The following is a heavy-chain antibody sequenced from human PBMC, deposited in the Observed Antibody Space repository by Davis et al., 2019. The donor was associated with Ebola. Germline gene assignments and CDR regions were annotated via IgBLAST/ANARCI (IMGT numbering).Heavy chain of an antibody. CDR2: INSRNSYT. D-gene: IGHD1/OR15-1a*01. J-gene: IGHJ4*02. CDR3: ARHRFQDKQLDS. CDR1: GYVFTTDW. V-gene: IGHV5-10-1*01. Sequence: PGGSLRLSCQASGYVFTTDWISWVRQMPGKGLEWMGRINSRNSYTNFSQSFEGHVTMSVDKSVSTAYLHWSRLEASDTAIYYCARHRFQDKQLDSWGQGTLVTVSS.